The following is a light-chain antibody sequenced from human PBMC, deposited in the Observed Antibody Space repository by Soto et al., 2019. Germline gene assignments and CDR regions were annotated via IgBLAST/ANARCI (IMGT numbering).Light chain of an antibody. V-gene: IGKV1-27*01. CDR2: AAS. CDR3: PQYNSPSFT. Sequence: DIQMTQSPSSLSASVGDIVTITCRASQGISNYSAWYQQKPGKVPKLLIYAASTLQSGVPSRFSGIGSGTDFTVTFSSLQPDDLGTCSSPQYNSPSFTFGTGTKVHIK. CDR1: QGISNY. J-gene: IGKJ3*01.